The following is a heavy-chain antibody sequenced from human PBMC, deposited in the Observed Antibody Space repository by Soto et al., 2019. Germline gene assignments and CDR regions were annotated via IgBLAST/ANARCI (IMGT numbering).Heavy chain of an antibody. J-gene: IGHJ4*02. V-gene: IGHV4-31*03. Sequence: SETLSLTCTVYRCSISSRGYYWSWIRPHPGKGLEWIGYTSYSGSTYDNPSLESRATISADTSKNQFSLKLSSVTAADTAVYYCASAIGSSCYTVDYWGQGSEVTVSS. D-gene: IGHD3-22*01. CDR1: RCSISSRGYY. CDR2: TSYSGST. CDR3: ASAIGSSCYTVDY.